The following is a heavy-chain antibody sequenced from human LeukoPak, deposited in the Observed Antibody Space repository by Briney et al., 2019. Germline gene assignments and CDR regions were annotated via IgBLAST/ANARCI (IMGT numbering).Heavy chain of an antibody. CDR3: AKDRSGSPFDY. Sequence: GGPLRLSCAASGFTFSSYGMHWVRQAPGKGLEWVAVISYDGSNKYYADSVEGRFTISRDNSKNTLYLQMNSLRAEDTAVYYCAKDRSGSPFDYWGQGTLVTVSS. CDR2: ISYDGSNK. D-gene: IGHD1-26*01. J-gene: IGHJ4*02. CDR1: GFTFSSYG. V-gene: IGHV3-30*18.